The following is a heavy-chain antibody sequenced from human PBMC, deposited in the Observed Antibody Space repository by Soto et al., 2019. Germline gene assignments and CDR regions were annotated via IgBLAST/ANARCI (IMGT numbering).Heavy chain of an antibody. CDR2: INAGDGDT. J-gene: IGHJ4*02. CDR3: ARVQHPAYFDY. V-gene: IGHV1-3*01. D-gene: IGHD3-10*01. Sequence: ASVKVSCKASGYSFTSFAMYWVRQAPGQRLEWMGWINAGDGDTKYSQNFQGRVTMTRDTSTSTVYMELSSLRSDDTAVYYCARVQHPAYFDYWGQGTPVTVSS. CDR1: GYSFTSFA.